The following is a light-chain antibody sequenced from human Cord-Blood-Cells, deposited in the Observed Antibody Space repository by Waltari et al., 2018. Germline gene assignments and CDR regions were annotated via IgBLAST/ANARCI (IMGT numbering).Light chain of an antibody. CDR3: QQYNNWPFT. V-gene: IGKV3-15*01. CDR1: QSVSSN. J-gene: IGKJ3*01. CDR2: GAS. Sequence: EIVMTHSPATLSVSPGVRDTLSCRASQSVSSNLAWYQHKPGQAPRLLIYGASTRATGIPARFSGSGSGTEFTLTISSLQSEDFAVYYCQQYNNWPFTFGPGIKVDIK.